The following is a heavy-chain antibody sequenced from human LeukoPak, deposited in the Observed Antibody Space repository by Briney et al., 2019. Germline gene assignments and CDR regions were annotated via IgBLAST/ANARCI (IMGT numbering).Heavy chain of an antibody. CDR1: GGTFSSYA. D-gene: IGHD3-22*01. Sequence: SVKVSCKASGGTFSSYAISWVRQAPGQGLEWMGGIIPIFGTANYAQKFQGRVTITADESTSTAYMELSSLRSEDTAVYYCARDGGYYYDSSGYYRYYYYYMDVWGKGTTVTVSS. V-gene: IGHV1-69*13. CDR3: ARDGGYYYDSSGYYRYYYYYMDV. J-gene: IGHJ6*03. CDR2: IIPIFGTA.